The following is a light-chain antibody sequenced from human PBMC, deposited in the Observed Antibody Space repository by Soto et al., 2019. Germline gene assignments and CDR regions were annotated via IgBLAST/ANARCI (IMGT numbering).Light chain of an antibody. CDR2: STS. V-gene: IGKV3-20*01. CDR1: QSISISY. CDR3: QQYGSSPS. J-gene: IGKJ1*01. Sequence: EIVLTQSPGILYLSPGDRATLSCRASQSISISYLAWYQQQPGQAPRLLIYSTSTRATGIPDRFSGSGSGTDFTLTISRLDPEDFAVYYCQQYGSSPSFGQGTKVDIK.